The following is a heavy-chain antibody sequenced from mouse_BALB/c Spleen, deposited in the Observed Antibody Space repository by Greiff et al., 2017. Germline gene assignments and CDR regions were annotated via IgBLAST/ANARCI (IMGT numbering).Heavy chain of an antibody. V-gene: IGHV1-18*01. J-gene: IGHJ4*01. CDR1: GYSFTGYT. D-gene: IGHD2-10*02. CDR2: INPYNGGT. CDR3: ARGYQYGKKAMDY. Sequence: EVQLQQSGAELVRPGTSVKISCKASGYSFTGYTMNWVKQSHGKNLEWIGLINPYNGGTSYNQKFKGKATLTVDKSSSTAYMELLSLTSEDSAVYYCARGYQYGKKAMDYWGQGTSVTVSS.